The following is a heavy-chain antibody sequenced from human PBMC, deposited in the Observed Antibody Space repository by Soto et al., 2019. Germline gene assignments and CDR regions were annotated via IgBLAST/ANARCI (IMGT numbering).Heavy chain of an antibody. CDR3: ARGAYSSGWFYFDY. Sequence: QVQLVESGGVVVQPGRSLRLSCAASGFTSSIYAIHWVRQAPGKGLEWVAVIWYDGSDTYYADSVKGRFTISRDNSKNTLYLQMNSLRAEDTAVYYCARGAYSSGWFYFDYWGQGTLVTVSS. CDR1: GFTSSIYA. CDR2: IWYDGSDT. D-gene: IGHD6-19*01. J-gene: IGHJ4*02. V-gene: IGHV3-33*01.